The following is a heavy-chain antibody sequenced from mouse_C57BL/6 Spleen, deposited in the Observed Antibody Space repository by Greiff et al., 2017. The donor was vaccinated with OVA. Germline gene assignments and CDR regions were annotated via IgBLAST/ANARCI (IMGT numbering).Heavy chain of an antibody. D-gene: IGHD2-1*01. CDR1: GYTFTDYY. J-gene: IGHJ2*01. V-gene: IGHV1-26*01. Sequence: EVQLQQSGPELVKPGASVKISCKASGYTFTDYYMNWVKQSPGKSLEWIGDINPNNGGTSYNQKFKGKATLTVDKSSSTAYMELRSLTSEDSAVYYCASIYGNYDYWGQGTTLTVSS. CDR2: INPNNGGT. CDR3: ASIYGNYDY.